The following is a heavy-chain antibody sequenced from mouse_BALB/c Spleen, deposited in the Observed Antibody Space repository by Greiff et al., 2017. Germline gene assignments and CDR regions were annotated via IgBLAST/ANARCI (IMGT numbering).Heavy chain of an antibody. CDR1: GYAFTNYL. D-gene: IGHD1-1*01. CDR2: INPGSGGT. J-gene: IGHJ2*01. CDR3: ARKADCYGSSGSHFDY. V-gene: IGHV1-54*01. Sequence: QVQLQQSGAELVRPGTSVKVSCTASGYAFTNYLIEWVKQWPGQGLEWIGVINPGSGGTNYNEKFKGKATLTADKSSSTAYMQLSSLTSDDSAVYYCARKADCYGSSGSHFDYWGQGTTLTVSS.